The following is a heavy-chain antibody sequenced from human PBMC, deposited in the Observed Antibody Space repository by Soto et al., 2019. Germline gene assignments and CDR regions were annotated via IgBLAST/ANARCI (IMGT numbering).Heavy chain of an antibody. V-gene: IGHV4-30-4*01. Sequence: SETLSLTCIVSGGAIRSGDCYWTWVRQPPGKGLEWIGNIYYSGTTSYNPSLKSRVTIAVDTSKNEFSMKMTSVTAADTAVYCCARNVYTLVQGIRRDYFDYGGQGTVVTVS. J-gene: IGHJ4*02. CDR1: GGAIRSGDCY. CDR2: IYYSGTT. D-gene: IGHD3-10*01. CDR3: ARNVYTLVQGIRRDYFDY.